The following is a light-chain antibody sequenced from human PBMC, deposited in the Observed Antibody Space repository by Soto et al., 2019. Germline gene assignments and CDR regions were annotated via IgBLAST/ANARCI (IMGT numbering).Light chain of an antibody. CDR1: SSNIGAGYD. J-gene: IGLJ2*01. V-gene: IGLV1-40*01. Sequence: QSVLTQPPSVSGAPGQRVTISCTGSSSNIGAGYDVHWYQQLPGIAPKLLIYRNNNRPSGVPDRFSGSKSGNSASLAITGLQAEDEADYYYQSYDSSLSGYVVFGGRTKLTVL. CDR2: RNN. CDR3: QSYDSSLSGYVV.